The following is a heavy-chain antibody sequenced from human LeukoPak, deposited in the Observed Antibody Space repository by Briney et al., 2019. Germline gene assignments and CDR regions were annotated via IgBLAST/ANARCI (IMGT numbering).Heavy chain of an antibody. J-gene: IGHJ5*02. CDR3: ARVSPNRRISYGYQNWFDP. V-gene: IGHV1-18*01. CDR2: ISGYNGNT. D-gene: IGHD5-18*01. CDR1: GYTFTNYD. Sequence: ASVKVSCKTSGYTFTNYDIYWVRQAPGQGLEWMGWISGYNGNTNYAQKFQGRVSMTTDTSTSTAYMELRSLRSDDTAVYFCARVSPNRRISYGYQNWFDPWGQGTLVSVSS.